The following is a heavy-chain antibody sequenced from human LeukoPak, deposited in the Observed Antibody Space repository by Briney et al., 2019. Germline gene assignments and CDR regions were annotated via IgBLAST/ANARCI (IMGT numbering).Heavy chain of an antibody. J-gene: IGHJ4*02. CDR2: IKQDGSEK. CDR1: GFTFSGYW. V-gene: IGHV3-7*03. CDR3: ASSIVGATKKDY. D-gene: IGHD1-26*01. Sequence: GGSLRLSCAASGFTFSGYWMSWVRQAPGKGLEWVANIKQDGSEKYYVDSVKGRFTISRDNAKNSLYLQMNSLRAEDTAVYYCASSIVGATKKDYWGQGTLVTVSS.